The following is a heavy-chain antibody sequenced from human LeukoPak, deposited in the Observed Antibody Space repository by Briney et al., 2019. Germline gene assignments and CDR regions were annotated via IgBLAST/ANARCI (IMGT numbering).Heavy chain of an antibody. V-gene: IGHV4-4*07. J-gene: IGHJ6*02. CDR3: ARGDEAARRVHTPYYYYGMDV. Sequence: PSETLSLTCTVSGGSISNYYWSWIRQPAGKGLEWIGRIYAGRNTDHNPSLKSRVTMSLDSSKNQFSLRLTSVTAADTAVYYCARGDEAARRVHTPYYYYGMDVWGQGTTVTVSS. CDR1: GGSISNYY. D-gene: IGHD6-6*01. CDR2: IYAGRNT.